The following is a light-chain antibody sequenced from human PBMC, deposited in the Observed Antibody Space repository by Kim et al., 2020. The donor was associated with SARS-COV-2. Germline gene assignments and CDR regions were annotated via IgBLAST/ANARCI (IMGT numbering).Light chain of an antibody. CDR2: WAS. CDR1: QSVLHTSNNKNY. J-gene: IGKJ2*01. Sequence: RANINCKSSQSVLHTSNNKNYLAWYQHKRGQPPKLLIYWASTRESGVPDRFSGSHSGTAFPLTISSLQAEDAAIYYCQQYYGPPYTFGQGTKLEI. CDR3: QQYYGPPYT. V-gene: IGKV4-1*01.